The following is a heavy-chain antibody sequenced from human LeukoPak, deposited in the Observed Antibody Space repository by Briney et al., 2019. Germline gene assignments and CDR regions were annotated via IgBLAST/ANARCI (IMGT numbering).Heavy chain of an antibody. Sequence: GGSLSLSCAASGFTFSSYAMHWVRQAPGKGLEWVAVISYDGSNKYYADSVKGRFTISRDNSKNTLYLQMNSLRAEDTAVYYCARVGAGYYYYYMDVWGKGTTVTVSS. J-gene: IGHJ6*03. CDR3: ARVGAGYYYYYMDV. CDR1: GFTFSSYA. V-gene: IGHV3-30-3*01. CDR2: ISYDGSNK.